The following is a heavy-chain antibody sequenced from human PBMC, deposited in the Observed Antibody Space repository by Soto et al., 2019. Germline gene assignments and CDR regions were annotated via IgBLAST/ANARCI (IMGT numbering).Heavy chain of an antibody. V-gene: IGHV1-18*04. CDR2: ISAYDGST. Sequence: QVQLVQSGAEVKKPGASVKVSCKASGYSFTSNAITWVRQAPGQGLEWMGRISAYDGSTNYAQKFQGRVTMTTDASTSTAFLGVGSLASDDTAVYYCAGVWGSYRAPSGGAGLDPWGQGTLVTVSS. CDR3: AGVWGSYRAPSGGAGLDP. CDR1: GYSFTSNA. D-gene: IGHD3-16*02. J-gene: IGHJ5*02.